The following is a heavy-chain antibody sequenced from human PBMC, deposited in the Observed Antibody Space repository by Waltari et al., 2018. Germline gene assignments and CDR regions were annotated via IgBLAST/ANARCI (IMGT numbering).Heavy chain of an antibody. CDR2: IIPILGKA. V-gene: IGHV1-69*09. CDR3: ARTSTVRFLEWSRYGMDV. D-gene: IGHD3-3*01. Sequence: QVQLVQSGAEVKKPGSSVKVSCKASGGTFSSYAISWVRQAPGQGLEWMGRIIPILGKANYAQKFQGRVTITADKSTSTAYMELSSLRSEDTAVYYCARTSTVRFLEWSRYGMDVWGQGTTVTVSS. CDR1: GGTFSSYA. J-gene: IGHJ6*02.